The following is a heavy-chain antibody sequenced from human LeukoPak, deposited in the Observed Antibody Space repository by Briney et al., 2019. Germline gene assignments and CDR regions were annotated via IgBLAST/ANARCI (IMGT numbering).Heavy chain of an antibody. CDR3: ARGTIAAAGYYYFDH. V-gene: IGHV3-7*04. Sequence: GGSLRLSCAASGFTFSRFWMSWVRQAPGKGLEWVANIKQDGSEKYYVDSVKGRFTISRDNAKNSLYLQMNSLRAEDTAVYYCARGTIAAAGYYYFDHWGQGTQVTVSS. D-gene: IGHD6-13*01. CDR1: GFTFSRFW. J-gene: IGHJ4*02. CDR2: IKQDGSEK.